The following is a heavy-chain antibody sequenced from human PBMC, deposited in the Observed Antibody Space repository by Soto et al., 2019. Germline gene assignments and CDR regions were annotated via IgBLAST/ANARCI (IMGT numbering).Heavy chain of an antibody. CDR3: ARRQLWSRYYYYYGMDV. V-gene: IGHV5-10-1*01. D-gene: IGHD5-18*01. Sequence: GESLKISCKGSGYSFTSYWISWVRQMPGKGLEWMGRIDPSDSYTNYSPSFQGHVTISADKSISTAYLQWSSLKASDTAMYYCARRQLWSRYYYYYGMDVWGQGTTVNVSS. J-gene: IGHJ6*02. CDR2: IDPSDSYT. CDR1: GYSFTSYW.